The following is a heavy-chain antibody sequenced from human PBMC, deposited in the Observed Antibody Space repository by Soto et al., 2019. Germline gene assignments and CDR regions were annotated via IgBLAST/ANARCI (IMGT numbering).Heavy chain of an antibody. J-gene: IGHJ4*02. CDR3: ARGPDPTYSDH. CDR2: INGYNGKT. Sequence: QVQLVQSGAEVRKPGASVKVSCKTSGYTFTNYGINWVRQAPGQGFEWMGWINGYNGKTNYAQRVQGRVTLTTDTSTTTAYMELRSLRSDDTVIYYCARGPDPTYSDHWGQGTLVTVSS. V-gene: IGHV1-18*01. CDR1: GYTFTNYG.